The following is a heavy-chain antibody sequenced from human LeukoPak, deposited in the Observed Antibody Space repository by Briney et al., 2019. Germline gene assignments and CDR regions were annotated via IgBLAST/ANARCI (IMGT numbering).Heavy chain of an antibody. J-gene: IGHJ4*02. CDR3: ARDDLGGAAAGHE. D-gene: IGHD6-13*01. CDR1: GYNFTTYG. V-gene: IGHV1-18*01. CDR2: VSAYNGNT. Sequence: ASVKVSCKASGYNFTTYGISWVRQAPGQGLEWMGWVSAYNGNTKFAQKFRDRVTLATDTVTSTVYMEVRSLRSEDTAVYYCARDDLGGAAAGHEWGQGTLVTVSS.